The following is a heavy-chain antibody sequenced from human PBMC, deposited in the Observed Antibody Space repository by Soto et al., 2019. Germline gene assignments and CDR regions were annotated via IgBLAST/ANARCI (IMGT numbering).Heavy chain of an antibody. Sequence: EVQLVESGGGLVQPGGSLRLSCAASGFTFSSYSMNWVRQAPGKGLEWVSYISSSSSTIYYAHSVKGRVTISRDNAKNSLYLQMNSLRAEDTAVYYCARHPERIAEIGWFDPWGQGTLVTVSS. CDR3: ARHPERIAEIGWFDP. CDR1: GFTFSSYS. V-gene: IGHV3-48*01. CDR2: ISSSSSTI. D-gene: IGHD6-13*01. J-gene: IGHJ5*02.